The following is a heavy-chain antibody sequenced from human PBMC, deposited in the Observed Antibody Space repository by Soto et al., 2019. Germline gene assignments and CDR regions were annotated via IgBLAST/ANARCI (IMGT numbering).Heavy chain of an antibody. Sequence: SETLSLTCTVSGGSISGFYWSWVRQPPGEGLEWIGYIHYTGSTNYNPSLKSRVTISIDTSKNQLSLKLTSATAADTAVYYCARYSPTYSGWPFDYWGQGTLVTVSS. CDR2: IHYTGST. CDR3: ARYSPTYSGWPFDY. V-gene: IGHV4-59*01. CDR1: GGSISGFY. D-gene: IGHD6-19*01. J-gene: IGHJ4*02.